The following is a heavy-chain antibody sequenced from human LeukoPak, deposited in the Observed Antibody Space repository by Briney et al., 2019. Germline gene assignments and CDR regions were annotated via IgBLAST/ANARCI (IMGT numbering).Heavy chain of an antibody. CDR1: GGSFSGYY. D-gene: IGHD6-19*01. CDR3: ARGTDYSSGWSNWFAP. Sequence: SETLSLTCAVYGGSFSGYYWSWIRLPPGKRLEWIGEINHSGSTNYNPSLKSRVTISVDTSKKQFSLKLSSVPAADTAVYYCARGTDYSSGWSNWFAPWGQGTLVTVSS. J-gene: IGHJ5*02. V-gene: IGHV4-34*01. CDR2: INHSGST.